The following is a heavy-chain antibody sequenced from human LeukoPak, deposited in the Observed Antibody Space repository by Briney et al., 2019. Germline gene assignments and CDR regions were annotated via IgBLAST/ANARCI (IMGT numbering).Heavy chain of an antibody. V-gene: IGHV1-18*01. J-gene: IGHJ4*02. CDR3: ARRQGTTLSFDY. D-gene: IGHD1-1*01. Sequence: GASVKASCKASGYTFTSYGFSWVRQAPGQGLEWMGWINAYNGNTNYAQKLQGGVTMTTDTSTSTAYMELRSLRFDDTAVYYCARRQGTTLSFDYWGQGTLVTVSS. CDR2: INAYNGNT. CDR1: GYTFTSYG.